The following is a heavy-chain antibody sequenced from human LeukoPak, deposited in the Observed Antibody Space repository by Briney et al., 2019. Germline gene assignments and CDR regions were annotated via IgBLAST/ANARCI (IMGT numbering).Heavy chain of an antibody. J-gene: IGHJ4*02. D-gene: IGHD3-22*01. V-gene: IGHV3-30*18. CDR1: GFTFSSYG. Sequence: PGGSLRLSCAASGFTFSSYGMHWVRQAPGKGLEWVAVISYDGGNKYYADSVKGRFTISRDNSKNTLYLQMNSLRAEDTAVYYCAKVEYYYDSSGYSLLDYWGQGTLVTVSS. CDR2: ISYDGGNK. CDR3: AKVEYYYDSSGYSLLDY.